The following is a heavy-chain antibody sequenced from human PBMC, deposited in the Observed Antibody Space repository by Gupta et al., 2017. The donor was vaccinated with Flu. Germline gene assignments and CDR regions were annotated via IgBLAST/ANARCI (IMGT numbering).Heavy chain of an antibody. CDR1: GFAVSDNY. Sequence: EEQLEESGGGLIQPGESLRLSCTGAGFAVSDNYMTWVRQAPGRGLEWVSLTYSGVTTYDADSVKGRFTISRDRSKNTLYLQVNSLRAEDTAVYYCARGYCSTTSCHDAFDIWGQGTVVTVSS. CDR2: TYSGVTT. CDR3: ARGYCSTTSCHDAFDI. J-gene: IGHJ3*02. V-gene: IGHV3-53*01. D-gene: IGHD2-2*01.